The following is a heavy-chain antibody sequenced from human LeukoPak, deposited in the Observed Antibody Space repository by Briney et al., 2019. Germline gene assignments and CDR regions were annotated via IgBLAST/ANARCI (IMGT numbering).Heavy chain of an antibody. D-gene: IGHD6-6*01. CDR2: IKQDGSEK. CDR1: GFTFSRYE. Sequence: GGSLRLSCAASGFTFSRYEMNWVRQAPGKGLEWVANIKQDGSEKYYVDSVKGRFTISRDNAKNSLYLQMNSLRAEDTAVYYCARDWEYSSSSVYWGQGTLVTVSS. CDR3: ARDWEYSSSSVY. V-gene: IGHV3-7*03. J-gene: IGHJ4*02.